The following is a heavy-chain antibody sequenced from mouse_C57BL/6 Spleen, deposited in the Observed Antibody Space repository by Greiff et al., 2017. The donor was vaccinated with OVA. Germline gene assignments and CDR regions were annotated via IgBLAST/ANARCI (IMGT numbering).Heavy chain of an antibody. J-gene: IGHJ4*01. CDR2: INPSNGGT. D-gene: IGHD2-5*01. CDR1: GYTFTSYW. CDR3: ARSYYSNYVGYYYAMDY. Sequence: VKLQQPGTELVKPGASVKLSCKASGYTFTSYWMHWVKQRPGQGLEWIGNINPSNGGTNYNEKFKSKATLTVDKSSSTAYMQLSSLTSEDSAVYYCARSYYSNYVGYYYAMDYWGQGTSVTVSS. V-gene: IGHV1-53*01.